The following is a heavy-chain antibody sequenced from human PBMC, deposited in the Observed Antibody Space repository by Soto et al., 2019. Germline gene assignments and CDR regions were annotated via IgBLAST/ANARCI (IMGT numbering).Heavy chain of an antibody. V-gene: IGHV3-7*04. D-gene: IGHD2-2*02. Sequence: EVQLVESGGGLVQPGGSLRLSCAASGFTFSSYWMTWVRQAPGKGLHWVANIKRDGKEKNYVDSVKGRFTISRDNAKNLVFLQMNSPRPEDTAVYFCARELPNGCDTWGQGTLVTVPS. CDR2: IKRDGKEK. CDR3: ARELPNGCDT. J-gene: IGHJ4*02. CDR1: GFTFSSYW.